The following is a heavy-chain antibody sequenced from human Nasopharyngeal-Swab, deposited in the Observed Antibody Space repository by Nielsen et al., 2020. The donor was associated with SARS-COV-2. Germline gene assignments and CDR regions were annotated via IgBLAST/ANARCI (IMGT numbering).Heavy chain of an antibody. CDR1: GFTFGDYA. J-gene: IGHJ4*02. CDR2: IRSKAYGGTT. V-gene: IGHV3-49*03. CDR3: TRAWFGELTLA. Sequence: GGSLSLSCTASGFTFGDYAMSWFRQARGKGLEWVGFIRSKAYGGTTEYAASVKGRFTISRDDSKSIAYLQMNSLKTEDTAVYYCTRAWFGELTLAWGQGTLVTVSS. D-gene: IGHD3-10*01.